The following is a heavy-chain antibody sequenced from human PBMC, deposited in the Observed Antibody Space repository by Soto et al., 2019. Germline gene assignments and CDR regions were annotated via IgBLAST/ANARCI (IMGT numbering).Heavy chain of an antibody. J-gene: IGHJ4*02. Sequence: QITLNESGPTQVKPRQTLTLTCTFSGFSLTTSGVGVGWIRQSPGKAPEWLALIYWDDYKRYSPSLKSRLTITKDTSKNQVVLTMADLDPADTATYYCAHRVLRTVFGLVTTTAIYFDFWGQGTPVAVS. CDR2: IYWDDYK. CDR3: AHRVLRTVFGLVTTTAIYFDF. D-gene: IGHD3-3*01. CDR1: GFSLTTSGVG. V-gene: IGHV2-5*02.